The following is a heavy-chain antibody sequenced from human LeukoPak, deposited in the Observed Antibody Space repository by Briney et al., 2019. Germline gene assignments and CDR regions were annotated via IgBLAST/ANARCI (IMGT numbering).Heavy chain of an antibody. V-gene: IGHV1-2*02. Sequence: ASVKVSCKASGYTFTGYYMHWVRQAPGQGLEWMGWINPNSGGTNYAQKFQGRATMTRDTSISTAYMELSRLRSDDTAVYYCARGVYYYDSSGYLVYYFDYWGQGTLVTVSS. CDR3: ARGVYYYDSSGYLVYYFDY. D-gene: IGHD3-22*01. J-gene: IGHJ4*02. CDR1: GYTFTGYY. CDR2: INPNSGGT.